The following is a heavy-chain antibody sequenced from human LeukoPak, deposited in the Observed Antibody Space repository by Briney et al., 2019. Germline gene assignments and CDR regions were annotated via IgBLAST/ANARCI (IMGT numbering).Heavy chain of an antibody. V-gene: IGHV3-30*02. J-gene: IGHJ6*03. CDR1: GFTSNSYG. D-gene: IGHD1-14*01. CDR3: AKDQSTGTSWTSYYMDV. Sequence: GESLRLSCAASGFTSNSYGMHWVRQAPGKRLEWVAFIRYDGSDKYYADSVTGRFSISRDSSKNTLFLQMNSLRIEDTAVYYCAKDQSTGTSWTSYYMDVWGKGTTVTVS. CDR2: IRYDGSDK.